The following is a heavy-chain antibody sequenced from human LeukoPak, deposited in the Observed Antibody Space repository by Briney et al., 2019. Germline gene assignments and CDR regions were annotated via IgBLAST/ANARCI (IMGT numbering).Heavy chain of an antibody. CDR1: GYTFTVCY. V-gene: IGHV1-2*02. CDR3: AREYSINGFDI. CDR2: INPNGGDT. J-gene: IGHJ3*02. Sequence: ASGTVSCKAAGYTFTVCYMHLVRQAPAQGLEWMGWINPNGGDTNYTQKVQGRVTMTRDRAISTAYMELSRLRSDDTAIYYCAREYSINGFDIWGQGTMVTVSS. D-gene: IGHD5/OR15-5a*01.